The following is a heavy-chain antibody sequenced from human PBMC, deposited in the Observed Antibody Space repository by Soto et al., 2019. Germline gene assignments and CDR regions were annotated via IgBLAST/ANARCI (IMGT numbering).Heavy chain of an antibody. CDR2: INAGNGNT. CDR1: GYTFTSYA. D-gene: IGHD3-22*01. CDR3: ASGDSSGYYYHNWFDP. V-gene: IGHV1-3*01. J-gene: IGHJ5*02. Sequence: ASVNVSCKASGYTFTSYAMHWVRQAPGQRLEWMGWINAGNGNTKYSQKFQGRVTITRDTSASTAYMELSSLRSEDTAVYYCASGDSSGYYYHNWFDPWGQGTLVPVSS.